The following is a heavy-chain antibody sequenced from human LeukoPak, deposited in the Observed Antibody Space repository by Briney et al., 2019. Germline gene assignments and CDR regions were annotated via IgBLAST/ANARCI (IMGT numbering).Heavy chain of an antibody. CDR2: IYYSGST. CDR1: GGSISSGDYY. V-gene: IGHV4-30-4*01. CDR3: AREYQLLWAGYFDL. J-gene: IGHJ2*01. Sequence: PSQTLSLTCTVSGGSISSGDYYWSWIRQPPGTGLEWIGYIYYSGSTYYNPSLKSRVTISVDTSKNQFSLKLSSVTAADTAVYYCAREYQLLWAGYFDLWGRGTLVTVSS. D-gene: IGHD2-2*01.